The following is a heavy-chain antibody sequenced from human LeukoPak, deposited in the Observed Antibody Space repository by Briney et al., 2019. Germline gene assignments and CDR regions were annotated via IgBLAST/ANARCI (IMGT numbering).Heavy chain of an antibody. V-gene: IGHV1-69*05. CDR3: ARDLEHCRNIICSNSAY. CDR1: GGTFSSYA. CDR2: IIPIFGTA. D-gene: IGHD2-2*01. J-gene: IGHJ4*02. Sequence: SVKVSCKASGGTFSSYAISWVRQAPGQGLEWMGGIIPIFGTANYAQKFQGRVTITTDESTSTAYMELSSLRSEDTAVYYCARDLEHCRNIICSNSAYWGQGTLVTVSS.